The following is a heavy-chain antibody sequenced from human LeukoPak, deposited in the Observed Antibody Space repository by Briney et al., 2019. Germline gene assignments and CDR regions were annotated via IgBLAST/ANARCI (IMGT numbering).Heavy chain of an antibody. CDR3: TAAVRYLLLLEY. CDR2: MNPISGNT. D-gene: IGHD2-2*01. V-gene: IGHV1-8*01. Sequence: ASVKVSCKAPAYTFSTYDVAWVRQAPGQGPEWMGSMNPISGNTGYAKQFKGRVTMTSDASVNSAYMELSSLRFDDTGVYFCTAAVRYLLLLEYWGQGTLITVSS. J-gene: IGHJ4*02. CDR1: AYTFSTYD.